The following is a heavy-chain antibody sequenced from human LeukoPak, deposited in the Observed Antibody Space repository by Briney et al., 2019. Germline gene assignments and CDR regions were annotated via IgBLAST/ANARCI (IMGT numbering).Heavy chain of an antibody. Sequence: ASVKVSCEASGYTFTSYGISWVRQAPGQGLEWMGWISAYNGNTNYAQKLQGRVTMTTDTSTSTAYMELRSLRSDDTAVYYCARNTLIAAAGALDYWGQGTLVTVSS. D-gene: IGHD6-13*01. CDR3: ARNTLIAAAGALDY. J-gene: IGHJ4*02. CDR2: ISAYNGNT. CDR1: GYTFTSYG. V-gene: IGHV1-18*01.